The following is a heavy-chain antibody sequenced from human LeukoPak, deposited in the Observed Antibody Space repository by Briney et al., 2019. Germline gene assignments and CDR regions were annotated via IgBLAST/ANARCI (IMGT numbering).Heavy chain of an antibody. V-gene: IGHV3-53*01. Sequence: PGGSLRLSCAASGFTVSSNYMSWVRQAPGKGLEWVSVIYSGGSTYYADSVKGRFTISRDNAKNSLYLQMNSLRAEDTAVYYCAREKDIVVVGDYWGQGTLVTVSS. J-gene: IGHJ4*02. CDR1: GFTVSSNY. D-gene: IGHD2-15*01. CDR3: AREKDIVVVGDY. CDR2: IYSGGST.